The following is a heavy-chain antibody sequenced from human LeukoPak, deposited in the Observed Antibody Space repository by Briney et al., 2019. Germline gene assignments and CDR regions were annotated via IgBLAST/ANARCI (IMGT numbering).Heavy chain of an antibody. V-gene: IGHV1-69*13. CDR2: IIPIFGTA. D-gene: IGHD1-26*01. Sequence: SVKVSCKASGGTFSSYAISWVRQAPGQGLEWMGGIIPIFGTANYAQKFQGRVTITADESTSTAYMELRSLRSDDTAVYYCAREGVLQWELPFDYWGQGTLVTVSS. J-gene: IGHJ4*02. CDR3: AREGVLQWELPFDY. CDR1: GGTFSSYA.